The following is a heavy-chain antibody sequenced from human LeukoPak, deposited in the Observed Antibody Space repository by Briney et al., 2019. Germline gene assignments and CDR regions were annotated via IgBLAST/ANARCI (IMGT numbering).Heavy chain of an antibody. CDR1: GYTFTSYY. J-gene: IGHJ6*02. CDR2: INPSGGST. Sequence: GASVKVSCKASGYTFTSYYMHWVRQAPGQGLEWMGIINPSGGSTSSAQKFQGRVTMTRDTSTSTVYMELSSLRSEDTAVYYCARAYNPPKTYYDFWSGYYNTGIYYYYGMDVWGQGTTVTVSS. D-gene: IGHD3-3*01. CDR3: ARAYNPPKTYYDFWSGYYNTGIYYYYGMDV. V-gene: IGHV1-46*01.